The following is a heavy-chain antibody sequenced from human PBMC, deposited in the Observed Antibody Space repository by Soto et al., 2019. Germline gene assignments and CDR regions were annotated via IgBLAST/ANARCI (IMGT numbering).Heavy chain of an antibody. Sequence: GGSLRLSCAASGFTFSSYGMHWVRQAPGKGLEWVAVIWYDGSNKYYADSVKGRFTISRDNSKNTLYLQMNSLRAEDTAVYYCAREIDCSSTSCYFSRYGMDVWGQGTTVTVSS. CDR2: IWYDGSNK. D-gene: IGHD2-2*01. V-gene: IGHV3-33*01. CDR1: GFTFSSYG. J-gene: IGHJ6*02. CDR3: AREIDCSSTSCYFSRYGMDV.